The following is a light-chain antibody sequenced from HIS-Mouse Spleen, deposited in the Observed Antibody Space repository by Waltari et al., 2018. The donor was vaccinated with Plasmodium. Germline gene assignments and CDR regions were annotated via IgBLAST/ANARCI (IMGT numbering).Light chain of an antibody. V-gene: IGLV3-1*01. CDR3: QAWDSSTVV. Sequence: SYELTQPPSVSVSPGQTASITCSGAKLGDKYACWSQQKPGQYPVLVIYQDSKRPSGIPERFPGSNSGNTATLTISGTQAMDEADYYCQAWDSSTVVFGGGTKLTVL. CDR2: QDS. J-gene: IGLJ2*01. CDR1: KLGDKY.